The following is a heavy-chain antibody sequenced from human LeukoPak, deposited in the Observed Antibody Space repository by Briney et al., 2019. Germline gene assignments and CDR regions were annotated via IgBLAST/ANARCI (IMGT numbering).Heavy chain of an antibody. D-gene: IGHD5/OR15-5a*01. J-gene: IGHJ4*02. V-gene: IGHV1-2*02. CDR2: ISPNSGAT. CDR3: ATSRVRLYYFDL. Sequence: APVKVSCKASGYTFTDYSMHWVRQAPGQGLEWMGWISPNSGATNYAQNFQGRVTMTRDTSISTAYMELSRLGPDDTAVYYCATSRVRLYYFDLWGQGTLVTVS. CDR1: GYTFTDYS.